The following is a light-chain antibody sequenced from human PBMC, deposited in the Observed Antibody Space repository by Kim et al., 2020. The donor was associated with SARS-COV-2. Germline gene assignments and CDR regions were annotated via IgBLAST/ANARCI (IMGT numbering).Light chain of an antibody. Sequence: AIRITQSPSTLSASTGDRVTITCRASQGISSYLAWYQQKPGKAPKLLIYAASTLQSGVPSRFSGSGSGTDFTLTISCLQPEDFATYYCQQYYSYPRTFGQGTKVDIK. CDR1: QGISSY. V-gene: IGKV1-8*01. CDR3: QQYYSYPRT. CDR2: AAS. J-gene: IGKJ1*01.